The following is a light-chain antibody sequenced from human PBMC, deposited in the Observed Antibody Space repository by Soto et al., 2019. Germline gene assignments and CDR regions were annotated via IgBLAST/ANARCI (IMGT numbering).Light chain of an antibody. CDR2: GAS. Sequence: EIVVTQSPALLSVSPGERVTLSCSASQSVSVSIAWYDQKLCQAPRLLIYGASTRATGIPARFSGSWSGTEFFLTIHRLQSADFAMSYCQHYNNWLGTFGGGTTVDIK. V-gene: IGKV3-15*01. CDR1: QSVSVS. J-gene: IGKJ4*01. CDR3: QHYNNWLGT.